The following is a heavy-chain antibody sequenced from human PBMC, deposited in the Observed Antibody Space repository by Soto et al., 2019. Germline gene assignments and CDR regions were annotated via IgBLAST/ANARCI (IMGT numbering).Heavy chain of an antibody. J-gene: IGHJ6*02. CDR1: GGSISSGGYS. CDR3: ARAHYGDYGYGMDV. CDR2: TYHSGST. D-gene: IGHD4-17*01. V-gene: IGHV4-30-2*01. Sequence: TSETLSLTCAVSGGSISSGGYSWSWIRQPPGKGLEWIGYTYHSGSTYYNPSLKSRVTISVDRSKNQFSLKLGSVTAADTAVYYCARAHYGDYGYGMDVWGQGTTVTVSS.